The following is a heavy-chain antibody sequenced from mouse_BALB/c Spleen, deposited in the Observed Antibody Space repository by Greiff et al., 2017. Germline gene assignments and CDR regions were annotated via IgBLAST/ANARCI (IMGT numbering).Heavy chain of an antibody. CDR2: IDPENGDT. Sequence: VQLKQSGAELVRSGASVKLSCTASGFNIKDYYMHWVKQRPEQGLEWIGWIDPENGDTEYAPKFQGKATMTADTSSNTAYLQLSSLTSEDTAVYYCNGDDYDDPRFAYWGQGTLVTVSA. D-gene: IGHD2-4*01. CDR3: NGDDYDDPRFAY. V-gene: IGHV14-4*02. CDR1: GFNIKDYY. J-gene: IGHJ3*01.